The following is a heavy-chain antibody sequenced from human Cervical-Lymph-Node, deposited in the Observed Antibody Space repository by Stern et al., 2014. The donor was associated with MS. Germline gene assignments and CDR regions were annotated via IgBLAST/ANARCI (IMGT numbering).Heavy chain of an antibody. Sequence: VQLVESGAEVKKPGASVKVSCKASGYTFTSDDINWVRQVPGQVLEWMGWRIPDSGDTGYAQKFRGKFTITRDLSISTAYMEMSSLKSEDTAMYYCTRGWSAWGQGTLVTVSS. CDR3: TRGWSA. D-gene: IGHD3-3*01. CDR2: RIPDSGDT. J-gene: IGHJ5*02. CDR1: GYTFTSDD. V-gene: IGHV1-8*01.